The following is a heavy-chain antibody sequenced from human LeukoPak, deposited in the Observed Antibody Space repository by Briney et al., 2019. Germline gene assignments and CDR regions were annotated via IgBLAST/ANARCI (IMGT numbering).Heavy chain of an antibody. CDR2: IYYRGTT. V-gene: IGHV4-39*01. J-gene: IGHJ4*02. CDR1: GGSISSSNYN. CDR3: ARGKRPHY. Sequence: SETLSLTCTASGGSISSSNYNWGWIRQPPGKGPEWIASIYYRGTTYYNPSLKSRVTISVDTSKSQFSLRLRSVTAADTAVYYCARGKRPHYWGQGTLVTVSS.